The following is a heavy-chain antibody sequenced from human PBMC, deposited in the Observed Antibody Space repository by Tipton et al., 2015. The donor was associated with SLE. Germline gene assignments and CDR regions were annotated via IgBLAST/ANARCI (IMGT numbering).Heavy chain of an antibody. Sequence: TLSLTCTVSGGSISSYYWSWIRQPPGKGLEWIGYIYYSGSTNYNPSLKSRVTISVDTSKNQFSLKLSSVTAADTAVYYCARAPKGPWDDSSGLPPFDIWGQGTVVTVSS. D-gene: IGHD3-22*01. CDR3: ARAPKGPWDDSSGLPPFDI. CDR1: GGSISSYY. V-gene: IGHV4-59*01. CDR2: IYYSGST. J-gene: IGHJ3*02.